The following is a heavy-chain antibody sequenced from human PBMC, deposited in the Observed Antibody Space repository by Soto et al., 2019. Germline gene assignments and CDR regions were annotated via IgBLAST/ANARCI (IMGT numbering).Heavy chain of an antibody. CDR1: GGTFSRYT. Sequence: SVKVSCKGSGGTFSRYTISWVRQAPGQGLEWMGRIIPILGIVNYAQKFQGRVTITADKSTSTAYMELSSLRSEDTAVYYCGREMEWELVHDAFDIWGQGTMVTVSS. J-gene: IGHJ3*02. V-gene: IGHV1-69*04. D-gene: IGHD1-26*01. CDR2: IIPILGIV. CDR3: GREMEWELVHDAFDI.